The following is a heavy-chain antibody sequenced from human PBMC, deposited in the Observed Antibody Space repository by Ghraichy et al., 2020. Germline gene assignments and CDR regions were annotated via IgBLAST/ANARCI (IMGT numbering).Heavy chain of an antibody. CDR2: ISWNSGSI. CDR3: AKDMQRIAAAIMNGMDV. D-gene: IGHD6-13*01. J-gene: IGHJ6*02. V-gene: IGHV3-9*01. Sequence: GGSLRLSCAASGFTFDDYAMPWVRQAPGKGLEWVSGISWNSGSIGYADSVKGRFTISRDNAKNSLYLQMNSLRAEDTALYYCAKDMQRIAAAIMNGMDVWGQGTTVTVSS. CDR1: GFTFDDYA.